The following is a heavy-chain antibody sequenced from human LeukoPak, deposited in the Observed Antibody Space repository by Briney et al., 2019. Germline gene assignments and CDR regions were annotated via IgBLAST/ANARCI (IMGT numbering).Heavy chain of an antibody. J-gene: IGHJ5*02. CDR1: GFTFSSSA. Sequence: GGSLRLSCAASGFTFSSSAMTWVRQAPGKGLEWVSGISGSVGSTYYADSVKGRFTISRDSSKNTLYLQMNSLRADDTAVYYCAKDYRYSSAWGQGTLVTVSS. CDR2: ISGSVGST. D-gene: IGHD6-19*01. CDR3: AKDYRYSSA. V-gene: IGHV3-23*01.